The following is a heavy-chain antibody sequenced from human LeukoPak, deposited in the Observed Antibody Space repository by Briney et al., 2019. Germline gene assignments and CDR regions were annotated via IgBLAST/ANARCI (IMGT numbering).Heavy chain of an antibody. CDR3: ARGQRYSSSWFGMDV. Sequence: ASVKVSCKASGGTFSSYAISWVRQAPGQGLEWMGGIIPIFGTANYAQKFQGRVTITADESTTTAYMELSSLRSEDTAVYYCARGQRYSSSWFGMDVWGQGTTATVSS. D-gene: IGHD6-13*01. CDR2: IIPIFGTA. J-gene: IGHJ6*02. CDR1: GGTFSSYA. V-gene: IGHV1-69*13.